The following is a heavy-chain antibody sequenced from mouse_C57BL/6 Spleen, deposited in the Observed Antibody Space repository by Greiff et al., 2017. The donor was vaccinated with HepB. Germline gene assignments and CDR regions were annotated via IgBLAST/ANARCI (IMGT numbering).Heavy chain of an antibody. CDR3: ARSGDYGSSFAY. Sequence: VQLQQPGAELVKPGASVKMSCKASGYTFTSYWITWVKQRPGQGLEWIGDIYPGSGSTNYNEKFKSKATLTVDTSSSTAYMQLSSLTSEDSAVYYCARSGDYGSSFAYWGQGTLVTVSA. J-gene: IGHJ3*01. CDR2: IYPGSGST. CDR1: GYTFTSYW. D-gene: IGHD1-1*01. V-gene: IGHV1-55*01.